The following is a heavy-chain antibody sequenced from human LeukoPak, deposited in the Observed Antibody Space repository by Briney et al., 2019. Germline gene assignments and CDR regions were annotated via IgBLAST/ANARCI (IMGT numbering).Heavy chain of an antibody. Sequence: GGSLRLSCAASGFTFGTYEMNWVRQAPGKGLEWVSYISSTGGTIYYADSVKGRFTISRDNAKNSLYLQMNSLRVEDTAVYYCARADFGYSYGRPDFWGQGTLVTVSS. V-gene: IGHV3-48*03. CDR2: ISSTGGTI. J-gene: IGHJ4*02. CDR3: ARADFGYSYGRPDF. D-gene: IGHD5-18*01. CDR1: GFTFGTYE.